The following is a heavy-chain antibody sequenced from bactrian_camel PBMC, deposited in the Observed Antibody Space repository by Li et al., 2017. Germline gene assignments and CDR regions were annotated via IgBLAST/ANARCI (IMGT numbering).Heavy chain of an antibody. CDR2: IDSDGNA. CDR3: ATRRYCTSMSPAAFGY. CDR1: GDTIGRYC. V-gene: IGHV3S55*01. D-gene: IGHD1*01. Sequence: HVQLVESGGGSVQAGGSLRLSCTASGDTIGRYCMGWFRQIPDKEREGVAVIDSDGNAAYADSVKGRFTISKDNAKNTVYLQMNSLKVEDTAMYYCATRRYCTSMSPAAFGYWGQGTQVTVS. J-gene: IGHJ6*01.